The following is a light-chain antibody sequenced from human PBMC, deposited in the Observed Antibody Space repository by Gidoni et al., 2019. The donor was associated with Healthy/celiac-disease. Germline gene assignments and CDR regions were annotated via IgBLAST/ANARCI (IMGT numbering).Light chain of an antibody. V-gene: IGKV1-5*03. Sequence: DIQMSQSPSTLSASVGDRVTITCRASQSISSWLAWYQQKPGKAPKLLIYKASSLESGVPSRFSGSGSGTEFTLTISSLQPDDFATYYCQQYNSYPYTFGQGTKLEIK. J-gene: IGKJ2*01. CDR1: QSISSW. CDR3: QQYNSYPYT. CDR2: KAS.